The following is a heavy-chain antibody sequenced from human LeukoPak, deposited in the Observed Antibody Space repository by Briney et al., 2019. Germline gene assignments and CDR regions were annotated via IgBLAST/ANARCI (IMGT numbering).Heavy chain of an antibody. V-gene: IGHV3-21*01. Sequence: GGSLRLSYAASGFTFSTYSMNWVRQAPGKGLEWVSSIISSSSYIYYADSVKGRFTISRDNAKNSLYLQMNSLRAEDTAVYYCARDPQYCSGGSCYSFDYWGQGTLVTVSS. CDR1: GFTFSTYS. J-gene: IGHJ4*02. CDR3: ARDPQYCSGGSCYSFDY. CDR2: IISSSSYI. D-gene: IGHD2-15*01.